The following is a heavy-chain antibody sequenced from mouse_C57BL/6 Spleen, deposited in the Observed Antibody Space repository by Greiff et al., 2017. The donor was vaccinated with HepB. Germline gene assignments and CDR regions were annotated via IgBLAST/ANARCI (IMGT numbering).Heavy chain of an antibody. V-gene: IGHV1-54*01. J-gene: IGHJ2*01. CDR2: INPGSGGT. D-gene: IGHD1-1*01. Sequence: QVQLQQSGAELVRPGPSVKVSCKASGYAFTNYLIEWVKQRPGQGLEWIGVINPGSGGTNYNEKFKGKATLTADKSSSTAYMQLSSLTSEDSAVYFCARRGYGRKDYFDYWGQGTTLTVSS. CDR1: GYAFTNYL. CDR3: ARRGYGRKDYFDY.